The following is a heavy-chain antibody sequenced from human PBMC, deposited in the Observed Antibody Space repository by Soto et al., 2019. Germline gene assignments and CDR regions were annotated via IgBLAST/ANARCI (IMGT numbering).Heavy chain of an antibody. CDR1: GYTLTELS. Sequence: ASVKVSCKVSGYTLTELSMHWVRQAPGKGLEWMGGFDPEDGETIYAQKFQGRVTMTEDTSTDTAYMELSSLRSEDTAVYYCATVRALLPGKPGSYYYGMDVWGQGTTVTVSS. V-gene: IGHV1-24*01. CDR3: ATVRALLPGKPGSYYYGMDV. CDR2: FDPEDGET. J-gene: IGHJ6*02. D-gene: IGHD3-9*01.